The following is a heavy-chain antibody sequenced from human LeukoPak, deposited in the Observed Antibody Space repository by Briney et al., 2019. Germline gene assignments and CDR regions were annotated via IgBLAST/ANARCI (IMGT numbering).Heavy chain of an antibody. CDR2: ISWDGDSI. Sequence: GGSLRLSCAASGFTFDDFAMHWVRQAPGKGLEWVSLISWDGDSIYYANSVKGRFTISRDNAKNSLYLQMSSLRAEDTAVYYCARWGVFNDYSGNTLDYWGQGTLVTVSS. D-gene: IGHD4-23*01. CDR3: ARWGVFNDYSGNTLDY. V-gene: IGHV3-43D*04. CDR1: GFTFDDFA. J-gene: IGHJ4*02.